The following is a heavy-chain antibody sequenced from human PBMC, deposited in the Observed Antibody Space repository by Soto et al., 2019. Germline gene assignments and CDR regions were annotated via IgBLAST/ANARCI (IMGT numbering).Heavy chain of an antibody. CDR1: GYTFTGYY. CDR2: INPNSGGT. CDR3: ARDGASLMASDI. V-gene: IGHV1-2*04. Sequence: ASVKVSCKASGYTFTGYYMHWVRQAPGQGLEWMGWINPNSGGTNYAQKFQGWVTMTRDTSISTAYMELSRLRSDDTAVYYCARDGASLMASDIWGKGTMVTVSS. J-gene: IGHJ3*02.